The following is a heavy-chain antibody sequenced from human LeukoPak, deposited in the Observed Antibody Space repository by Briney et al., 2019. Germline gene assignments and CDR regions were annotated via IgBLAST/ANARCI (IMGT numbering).Heavy chain of an antibody. CDR3: ARGGDIRFLEWFTEHYFDY. V-gene: IGHV1-69*13. J-gene: IGHJ4*02. Sequence: GASVKVSCKASGGTFSSYAISWVRQAPGQGLEWMGGIIPIFGTANYAQKFQGRVTITADESTSTAYMELSSLRSEDTAVYYCARGGDIRFLEWFTEHYFDYWGQGTLVTVSS. CDR1: GGTFSSYA. CDR2: IIPIFGTA. D-gene: IGHD3-3*01.